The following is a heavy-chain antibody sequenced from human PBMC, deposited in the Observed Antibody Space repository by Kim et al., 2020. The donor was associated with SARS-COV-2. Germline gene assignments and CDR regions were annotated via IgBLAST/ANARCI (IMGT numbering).Heavy chain of an antibody. V-gene: IGHV3-53*04. CDR2: IYSGGST. J-gene: IGHJ6*03. D-gene: IGHD1-7*01. CDR3: ARGKLELRHYYMDV. Sequence: GGSLRLSCAASGFIVSSNYMSWVRQAPGKGLEWVSVIYSGGSTYYADSVKGRFTISRHNSKNTLYLQMNSLRAEDTAVYYCARGKLELRHYYMDVWGKGTTVTVSS. CDR1: GFIVSSNY.